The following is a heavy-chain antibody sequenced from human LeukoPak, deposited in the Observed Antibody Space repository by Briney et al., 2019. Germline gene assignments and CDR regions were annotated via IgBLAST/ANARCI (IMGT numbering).Heavy chain of an antibody. J-gene: IGHJ4*02. D-gene: IGHD6-6*01. V-gene: IGHV1-69*05. CDR2: IIPIFGTA. Sequence: ASVKVSCKASGGTFSSYAISWVRQAPGQGHEWMGGIIPIFGTANYAQKFQGRVTITTDESTSTAYMELSSLRSEDTAVYYCARGGIAAPTYYFDYWGQGTLVTVSS. CDR3: ARGGIAAPTYYFDY. CDR1: GGTFSSYA.